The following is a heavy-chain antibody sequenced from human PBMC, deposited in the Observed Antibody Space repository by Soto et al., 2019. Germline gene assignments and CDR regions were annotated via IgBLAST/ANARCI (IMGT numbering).Heavy chain of an antibody. CDR2: MSSDGTNE. CDR1: RFTFTTYA. Sequence: PGGSLRLSCAASRFTFTTYAMNWVRQAPGKGLEWVALMSSDGTNEHYADSVRGRFTVSRDNSRNTLFLQMNNLRTDDTAVYYCAGCGDISGWYCYFGVWGLRTLVTVCS. V-gene: IGHV3-30-3*01. CDR3: AGCGDISGWYCYFGV. J-gene: IGHJ4*02. D-gene: IGHD6-19*01.